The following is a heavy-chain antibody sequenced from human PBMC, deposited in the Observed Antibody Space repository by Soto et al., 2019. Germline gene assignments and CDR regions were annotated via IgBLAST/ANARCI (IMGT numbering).Heavy chain of an antibody. D-gene: IGHD3-22*01. Sequence: QLLESGGGLVQPGGSLRLSCAASGFPFSNYAMTWVRQAPGKGLEWVSALSGSGVSTYYADSVMGRFIISRDNSKNTVYLQMNSLRDEDTAVYYCAKIESRFFYDSTGYYPFHYWGQGTLVTVST. CDR3: AKIESRFFYDSTGYYPFHY. CDR2: LSGSGVST. J-gene: IGHJ4*02. V-gene: IGHV3-23*01. CDR1: GFPFSNYA.